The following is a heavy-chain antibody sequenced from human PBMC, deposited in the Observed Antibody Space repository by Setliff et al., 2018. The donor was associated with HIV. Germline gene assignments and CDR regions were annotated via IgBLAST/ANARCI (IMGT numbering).Heavy chain of an antibody. D-gene: IGHD5-18*01. V-gene: IGHV4-34*01. CDR1: GGSFSGYY. CDR2: INHSGST. CDR3: ARFRGYRYGYRYYYYYMDV. J-gene: IGHJ6*03. Sequence: SETLSLTCAVYGGSFSGYYWSWIRQPPGKGLEWIGEINHSGSTNYNPSLKSRVTLSVDTSKNQFSLKLSSVTAADTAVYYCARFRGYRYGYRYYYYYMDVWGKGTTVTVSS.